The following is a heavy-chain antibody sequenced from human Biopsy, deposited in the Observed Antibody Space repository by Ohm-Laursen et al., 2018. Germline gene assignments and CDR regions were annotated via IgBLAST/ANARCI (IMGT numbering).Heavy chain of an antibody. Sequence: ASVKVSCKASGYTFTDYDIIWVRQATGQGPGWMGWMNPKSGKTGYEQKFRGRVTMTMNTSIGTAYMELSGLRSEDTAVYYCARGSPRRVSIFEASIYWFDTWGQGTLVTVSS. V-gene: IGHV1-8*01. CDR2: MNPKSGKT. CDR3: ARGSPRRVSIFEASIYWFDT. CDR1: GYTFTDYD. D-gene: IGHD6-6*01. J-gene: IGHJ5*02.